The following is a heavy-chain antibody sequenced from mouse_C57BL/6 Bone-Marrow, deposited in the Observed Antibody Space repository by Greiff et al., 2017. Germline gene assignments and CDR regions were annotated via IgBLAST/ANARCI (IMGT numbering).Heavy chain of an antibody. CDR3: ARDGRLRYFDY. V-gene: IGHV1-26*01. Sequence: EVQLQQSGPELVKPGASVKLSCKASGYTFTDYYMNWVKQSHGKSLEWIGDINPNNGGTSYNQKFKGKATLTVDKSSSTAYMALRSLTSEDSAVYYCARDGRLRYFDYWGQGTTLTVSS. CDR1: GYTFTDYY. J-gene: IGHJ2*01. D-gene: IGHD2-4*01. CDR2: INPNNGGT.